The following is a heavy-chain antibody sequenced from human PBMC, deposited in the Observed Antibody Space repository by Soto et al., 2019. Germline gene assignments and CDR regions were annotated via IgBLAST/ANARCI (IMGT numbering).Heavy chain of an antibody. V-gene: IGHV4-34*01. J-gene: IGHJ6*03. CDR2: INHSGST. CDR3: ARPPNMVRGVMGGGSYYYYYMDV. D-gene: IGHD3-10*01. Sequence: PSETLSLTCAVYGGSFSGYYWSWIRQPPGKGLEWIGEINHSGSTNYNPSLKSRVTISVDTSKNQFSLKLSSVTAADTAVYYCARPPNMVRGVMGGGSYYYYYMDVWGKGTTVTVSS. CDR1: GGSFSGYY.